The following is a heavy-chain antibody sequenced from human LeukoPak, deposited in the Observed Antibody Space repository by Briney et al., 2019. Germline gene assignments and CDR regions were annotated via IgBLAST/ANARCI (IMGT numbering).Heavy chain of an antibody. Sequence: SETLSLTCAVYGWSFNDYYWNWIRQPPGKGLEWIXEINARGDTNYNPSLKSRVTISVDTSKKQFSLRLTSMIAADTALYYCARGQVPAARGYNWFDPWGQGTLVTVSS. D-gene: IGHD2-2*01. CDR3: ARGQVPAARGYNWFDP. J-gene: IGHJ5*02. V-gene: IGHV4-34*01. CDR2: INARGDT. CDR1: GWSFNDYY.